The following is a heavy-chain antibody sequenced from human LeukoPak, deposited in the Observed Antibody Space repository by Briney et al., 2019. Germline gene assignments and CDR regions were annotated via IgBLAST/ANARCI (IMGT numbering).Heavy chain of an antibody. CDR2: IYYSGGT. D-gene: IGHD2/OR15-2a*01. J-gene: IGHJ5*02. V-gene: IGHV4-59*01. CDR1: GGSISSYY. CDR3: ARERGPNCYKDGLFDP. Sequence: PSETLSLTCTVSGGSISSYYWAWIRQPPGKGLEWIGYIYYSGGTYYNPSLKSRVIISLDTSKNQFSLKLSSVTAADTAVYYCARERGPNCYKDGLFDPWGHGTLVTVSS.